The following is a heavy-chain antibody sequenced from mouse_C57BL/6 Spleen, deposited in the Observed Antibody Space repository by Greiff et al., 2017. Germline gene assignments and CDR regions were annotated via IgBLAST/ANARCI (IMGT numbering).Heavy chain of an antibody. D-gene: IGHD1-1*01. J-gene: IGHJ3*01. CDR2: INPNNGGT. CDR3: ARSFYYGSCYLFAY. V-gene: IGHV1-26*01. Sequence: VQLQQSGPELVKPGASVKISCKASGYTFTDYYMNWVKQSHGKSLEWIGDINPNNGGTSYNQKFKGKATLTVDKSSSTAYMELRSLTSEDSAVYYCARSFYYGSCYLFAYWGQGTLVTVSA. CDR1: GYTFTDYY.